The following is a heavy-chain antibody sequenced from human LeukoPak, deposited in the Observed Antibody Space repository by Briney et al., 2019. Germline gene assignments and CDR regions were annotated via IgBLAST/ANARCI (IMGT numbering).Heavy chain of an antibody. Sequence: GGSLRLSCAASGFAFRNYDMIWVRQAPGRGLEWVSGTTTDGSGAYYADSVKGRFTVSRDNSKNTVFLQMNSLRGEDAAIYYCAKGVLGAGSLLEYFQHWGQGTLVTVPS. CDR1: GFAFRNYD. D-gene: IGHD3-10*01. CDR2: TTTDGSGA. J-gene: IGHJ1*01. V-gene: IGHV3-23*01. CDR3: AKGVLGAGSLLEYFQH.